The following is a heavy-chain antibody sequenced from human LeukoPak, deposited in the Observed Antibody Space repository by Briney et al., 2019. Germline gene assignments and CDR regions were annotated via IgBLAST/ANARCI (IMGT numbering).Heavy chain of an antibody. J-gene: IGHJ4*02. D-gene: IGHD6-19*01. Sequence: YWSWIRQPAGTGLEWMGIIYPGDSDTRYSPSFQGQVTISADKSISTAYLQWSSLKASDTAMYYCASLLDSSARYWGQGTLVTVSS. CDR1: YW. V-gene: IGHV5-51*01. CDR3: ASLLDSSARY. CDR2: IYPGDSDT.